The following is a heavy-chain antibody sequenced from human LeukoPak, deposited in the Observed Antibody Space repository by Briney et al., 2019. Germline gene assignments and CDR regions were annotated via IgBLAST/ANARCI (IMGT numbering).Heavy chain of an antibody. CDR3: ASVTYYDSSGHPY. D-gene: IGHD3-22*01. Sequence: SETLSLTCAVYGGSFSGYYWSWIRQPPGKGLEWIGEINHSGSTNYNPSLKSRVTISVDTSKNQFSLKLSSVTAADTAVYYCASVTYYDSSGHPYWGQGTLVTVSS. CDR1: GGSFSGYY. J-gene: IGHJ4*02. V-gene: IGHV4-34*01. CDR2: INHSGST.